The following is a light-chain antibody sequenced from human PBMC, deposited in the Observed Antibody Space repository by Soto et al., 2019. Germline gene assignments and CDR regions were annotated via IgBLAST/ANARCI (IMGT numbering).Light chain of an antibody. V-gene: IGLV2-14*03. Sequence: QSALTQPASVSRSPGRSVTISCTGTSSDVGDFNYVSWYQHLPGRAPKLIIYDVTNRPSGISYRFSASKSGRTASLTISGLQAEDEAYYYCSSYSSSTTHVVFGGGTKLTFL. CDR1: SSDVGDFNY. CDR2: DVT. CDR3: SSYSSSTTHVV. J-gene: IGLJ2*01.